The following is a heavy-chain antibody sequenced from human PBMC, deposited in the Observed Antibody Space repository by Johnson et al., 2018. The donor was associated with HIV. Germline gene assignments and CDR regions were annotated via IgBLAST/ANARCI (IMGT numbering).Heavy chain of an antibody. CDR3: ARDCCLGAFDI. V-gene: IGHV3-20*04. CDR1: GFTFDDYG. J-gene: IGHJ3*02. Sequence: EVQLLESGGGVVRPGGSLRLSCAAPGFTFDDYGMSWVRQAPGKGLELASGINWIGGSTGYADSVKGRFTISRDNAKNSLYLQMNSLRAEDTALYYCARDCCLGAFDIWGQGTMVTVSS. CDR2: INWIGGST.